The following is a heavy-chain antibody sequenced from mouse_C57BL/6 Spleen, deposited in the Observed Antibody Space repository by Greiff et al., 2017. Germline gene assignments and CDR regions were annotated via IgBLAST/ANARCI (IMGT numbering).Heavy chain of an antibody. J-gene: IGHJ3*01. CDR3: ASPGYDGYYPFAY. CDR1: GFSLTSYG. D-gene: IGHD2-3*01. CDR2: IWSGGST. Sequence: VQLQQSGPGLVQPSQSLSITCTVSGFSLTSYGVHWVRQSPGKGLEWLGVIWSGGSTDYNAAFISRLSISKDNSKSQVFFKMNSLQADDTAIYYCASPGYDGYYPFAYWGQGTLVTVSA. V-gene: IGHV2-2*01.